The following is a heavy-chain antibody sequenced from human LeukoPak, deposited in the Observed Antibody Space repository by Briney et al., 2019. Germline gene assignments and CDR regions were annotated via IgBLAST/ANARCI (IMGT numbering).Heavy chain of an antibody. CDR2: IYHSGST. CDR1: GGSISSGGYS. V-gene: IGHV4-30-2*01. CDR3: AREVTGYGSGRDIWFDP. D-gene: IGHD3-10*01. Sequence: SETLSLTCAVSGGSISSGGYSWSWIRQPPGKGLEWIGYIYHSGSTYYNPSLKSRVTISVDRSKNQFSLKLSSVTAADTAVYYCAREVTGYGSGRDIWFDPWGQGTLVTVSS. J-gene: IGHJ5*02.